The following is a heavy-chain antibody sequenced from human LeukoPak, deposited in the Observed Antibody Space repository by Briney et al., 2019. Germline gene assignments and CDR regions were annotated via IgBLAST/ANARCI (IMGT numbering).Heavy chain of an antibody. CDR3: ARLRGYDFSLPDY. CDR2: LNWNGGST. V-gene: IGHV3-20*04. J-gene: IGHJ4*02. CDR1: GFTFDDYG. D-gene: IGHD5-12*01. Sequence: GGSLRLSCAASGFTFDDYGMSWVRQAPGKGLEWVSGLNWNGGSTGYADSVKGRFTISRDNAKNSLYLQMNSLRAEDTAVYYCARLRGYDFSLPDYWGQGTLVTVSS.